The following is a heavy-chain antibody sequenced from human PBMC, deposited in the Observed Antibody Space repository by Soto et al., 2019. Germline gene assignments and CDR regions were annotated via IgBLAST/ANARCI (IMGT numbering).Heavy chain of an antibody. D-gene: IGHD1-26*01. CDR3: AREDSGDYFACFDY. CDR1: GFTFNHFA. Sequence: QVQLVESGGGAVQPGRSLRLSCAASGFTFNHFAMHWVRQAPGKGLDWVAVISYDGRRKSYADSVKGRFTISRDNSERTLDLQMNNLTSQNTGIYYCAREDSGDYFACFDYWGQGSLVAVSS. J-gene: IGHJ4*02. V-gene: IGHV3-30*04. CDR2: ISYDGRRK.